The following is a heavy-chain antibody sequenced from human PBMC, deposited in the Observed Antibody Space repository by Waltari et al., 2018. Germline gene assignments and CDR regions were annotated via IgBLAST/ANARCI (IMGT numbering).Heavy chain of an antibody. CDR1: GYSFTTTW. D-gene: IGHD3-10*01. Sequence: EVQVVQSGAEVKKPGESLKISCEGSGYSFTTTWIGWVRQLPGKGLDWMGIFYPGDSDTRYSPSFQGQVTISADKSINTAYLQWSTLKASDTAMYYCVVGSSFDYWGQGTLVTVSS. CDR3: VVGSSFDY. CDR2: FYPGDSDT. J-gene: IGHJ4*02. V-gene: IGHV5-51*01.